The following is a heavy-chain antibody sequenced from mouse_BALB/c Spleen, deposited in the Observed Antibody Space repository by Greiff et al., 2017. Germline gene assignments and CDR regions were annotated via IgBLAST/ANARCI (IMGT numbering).Heavy chain of an antibody. CDR1: GYSFTSYV. J-gene: IGHJ1*01. Sequence: EVQLQQSGPELVKPGASVKISCKASGYSFTSYVMHWVKQKPGQGLEWIGYINPYNDGTKYNEKFKGKATLTSDKSSSTAYMELSSLTSEDSAVYYCARALLRFPYWYFDVWGAGTTVTVSS. CDR3: ARALLRFPYWYFDV. D-gene: IGHD1-1*01. V-gene: IGHV1-14*01. CDR2: INPYNDGT.